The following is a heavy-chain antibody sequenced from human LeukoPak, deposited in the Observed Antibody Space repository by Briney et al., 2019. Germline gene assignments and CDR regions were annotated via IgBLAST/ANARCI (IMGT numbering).Heavy chain of an antibody. CDR3: AKVRSGNNYYFDY. V-gene: IGHV3-23*01. D-gene: IGHD1/OR15-1a*01. Sequence: GGSLRLSCAASGFTFSAFGMSWVRQAPGKGLEWVSGMSASGSHTHSADFVKGRFTISRDNFKNTLYLQMNGLRVEDTAVYYCAKVRSGNNYYFDYWGQGTLVTVSS. CDR2: MSASGSHT. CDR1: GFTFSAFG. J-gene: IGHJ4*02.